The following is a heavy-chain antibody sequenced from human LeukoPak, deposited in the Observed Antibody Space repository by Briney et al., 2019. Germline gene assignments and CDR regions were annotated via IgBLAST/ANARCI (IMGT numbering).Heavy chain of an antibody. Sequence: ASVKVSFKASGYTFTDYYIHWVRQAPGQGLEWMGWIDPNSGGTNYAQKFQGRVTMTSDTSISTAYMELSRLRSDGTAVYYCARDPRDGYNCPFDYWGQGTLVTVSS. CDR3: ARDPRDGYNCPFDY. D-gene: IGHD5-24*01. CDR1: GYTFTDYY. J-gene: IGHJ4*02. CDR2: IDPNSGGT. V-gene: IGHV1-2*02.